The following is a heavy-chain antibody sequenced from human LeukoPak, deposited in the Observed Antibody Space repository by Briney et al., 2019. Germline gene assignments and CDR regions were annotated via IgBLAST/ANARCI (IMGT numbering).Heavy chain of an antibody. Sequence: SETLSLTCAVYGGSFSGYYWSWIRQPPGKGLEWIGEINHSGSTNYNPSLKSRVTISVNTSKNQFSLKLSSVTAADTAVYYCARGGRYCSSTSCYFAVFDYWGQGTLVTVSS. CDR2: INHSGST. CDR1: GGSFSGYY. D-gene: IGHD2-2*01. V-gene: IGHV4-34*01. CDR3: ARGGRYCSSTSCYFAVFDY. J-gene: IGHJ4*02.